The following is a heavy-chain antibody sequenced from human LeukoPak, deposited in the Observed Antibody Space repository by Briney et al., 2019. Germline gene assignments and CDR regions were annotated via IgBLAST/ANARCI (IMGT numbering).Heavy chain of an antibody. CDR1: GFTFSGYN. Sequence: GGSLRLSCAASGFTFSGYNMNWVRQAPGKGLEWVSSISSSSSYMYYADSVKGRFTISRDNAKNSLYLQMNSLRAEDTALYYCAKDMGYSGNYRTPDYWGQGTLVTVSS. CDR2: ISSSSSYM. V-gene: IGHV3-21*04. CDR3: AKDMGYSGNYRTPDY. D-gene: IGHD1-26*01. J-gene: IGHJ4*02.